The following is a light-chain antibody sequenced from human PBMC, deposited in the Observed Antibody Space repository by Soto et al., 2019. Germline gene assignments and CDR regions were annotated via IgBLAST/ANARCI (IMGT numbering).Light chain of an antibody. Sequence: DNVMTQSPDTLSVSPGDRATLSCRASRIIGHNYLAWYQQKRGQPPRLLIYATSTRATGIPARFSGSWSVTNFTLTISRLEPEDFAVYYCQQFGISPWTFGQGTKVEIK. CDR3: QQFGISPWT. CDR1: RIIGHNY. CDR2: ATS. J-gene: IGKJ1*01. V-gene: IGKV3-20*01.